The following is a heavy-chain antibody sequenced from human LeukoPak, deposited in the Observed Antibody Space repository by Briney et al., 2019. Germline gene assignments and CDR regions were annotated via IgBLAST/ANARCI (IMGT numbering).Heavy chain of an antibody. Sequence: GGSLRLSCAASGFTSTSYAMSWVRQAPGKGLQWVSLICGRGGNTYYADSVKGRFTISRDNSKNTLYLQMNSLRAEDTAVYYCATGKSSGWYSMYYWGQGTLVTVSS. J-gene: IGHJ4*02. D-gene: IGHD6-19*01. CDR3: ATGKSSGWYSMYY. CDR1: GFTSTSYA. CDR2: ICGRGGNT. V-gene: IGHV3-23*01.